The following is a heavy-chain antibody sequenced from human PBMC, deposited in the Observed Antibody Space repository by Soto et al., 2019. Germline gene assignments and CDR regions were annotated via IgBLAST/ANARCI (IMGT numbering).Heavy chain of an antibody. CDR1: GGSVSSGSYY. D-gene: IGHD5-18*01. V-gene: IGHV4-61*01. Sequence: PSETLSLTCTVSGGSVSSGSYYRSWIRQPPGKGLEWIGYIYYSGSTNYNPSLKSRVTISVDTSKNQFSLKLSSVTAADTAVYYCASRSSGYSYYLDYWGQGTLVTVSS. CDR3: ASRSSGYSYYLDY. J-gene: IGHJ4*02. CDR2: IYYSGST.